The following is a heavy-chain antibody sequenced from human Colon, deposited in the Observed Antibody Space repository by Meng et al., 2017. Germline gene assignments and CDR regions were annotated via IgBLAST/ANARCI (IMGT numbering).Heavy chain of an antibody. CDR3: SSLLTLDY. CDR1: AGPFSGYY. V-gene: IGHV4-34*02. J-gene: IGHJ4*02. Sequence: QVPLQQWGPGLLKPSETLTLTFAINAGPFSGYYWSWIRQAPGKWLEWIGEITHSGDTHNNPYLKIRVSMSFDTSKKQFSLHLSSVTAADTAFYYCSSLLTLDYWGPGTLVTVSS. D-gene: IGHD2-15*01. CDR2: ITHSGDT.